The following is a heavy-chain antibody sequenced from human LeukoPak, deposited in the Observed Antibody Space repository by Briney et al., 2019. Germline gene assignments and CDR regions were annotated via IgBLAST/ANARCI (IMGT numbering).Heavy chain of an antibody. D-gene: IGHD3-9*01. CDR1: GGSISSGGYS. V-gene: IGHV4-61*08. J-gene: IGHJ4*02. CDR3: ARVGRYFDWLPFDY. Sequence: PSQTLSLTCAVSGGSISSGGYSWSWIRQPPGKGLEWIGYIYYSGSTNYNPSLKSRVTISVDTSKNQFSLKLSSVTAADTAVYYCARVGRYFDWLPFDYWGQGTLVTVSS. CDR2: IYYSGST.